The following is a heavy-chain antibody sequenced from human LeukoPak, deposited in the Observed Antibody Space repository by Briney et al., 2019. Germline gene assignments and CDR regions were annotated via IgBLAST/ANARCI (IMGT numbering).Heavy chain of an antibody. CDR2: IYTSGST. CDR3: ASIGLWGNWFDP. J-gene: IGHJ5*02. V-gene: IGHV4-4*07. D-gene: IGHD7-27*01. Sequence: PSETLSLTCIVSGGSISSYYWSWIRQPAGKGLEWIGRIYTSGSTNYNPSLKSRVTMSVDTSKNQFSLKLSSVTAADTAVYYCASIGLWGNWFDPWGQGTLVTVSS. CDR1: GGSISSYY.